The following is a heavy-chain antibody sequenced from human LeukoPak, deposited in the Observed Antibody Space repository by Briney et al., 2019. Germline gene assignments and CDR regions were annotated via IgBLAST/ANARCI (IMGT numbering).Heavy chain of an antibody. Sequence: SETLSLTCAVYGGSFSGYYWSWIRQPPGKGLEWIGEINHSGSTNYDPSLKSRVTISVDTSKNQFSLKLSSVTAADTAVYYCARGDYDFWSGYLGPPSYWGQGTLVTVSS. CDR1: GGSFSGYY. CDR3: ARGDYDFWSGYLGPPSY. J-gene: IGHJ4*02. V-gene: IGHV4-34*01. D-gene: IGHD3-3*01. CDR2: INHSGST.